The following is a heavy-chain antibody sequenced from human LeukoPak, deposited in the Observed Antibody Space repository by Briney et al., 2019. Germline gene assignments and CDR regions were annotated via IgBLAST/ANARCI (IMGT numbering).Heavy chain of an antibody. J-gene: IGHJ4*02. CDR1: GFTFSTYA. D-gene: IGHD1-26*01. CDR3: ARDHPVGATFGGSDY. Sequence: PGGSLRLSCAASGFTFSTYAMNWVRQAPGKGLEWVSVISDSGGRTYYADSVKGRFTISRDNSKNTLFLQMNSLRAEDTAVYYCARDHPVGATFGGSDYWGQGTLVTVSS. CDR2: ISDSGGRT. V-gene: IGHV3-23*01.